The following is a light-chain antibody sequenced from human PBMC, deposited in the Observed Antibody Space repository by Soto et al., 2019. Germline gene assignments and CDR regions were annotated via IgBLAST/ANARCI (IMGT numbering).Light chain of an antibody. CDR1: SSNIGAGYD. Sequence: QSVLTQPPSVSGAPGQRVTISCTGSSSNIGAGYDVHWYPPLPGTAPKLLIYGNSNRPSGVPDRFSGSKSGTSGSLAITGLKAEDEADYYCQSYDSSLSGWVFGGGTKLTVL. V-gene: IGLV1-40*01. J-gene: IGLJ3*02. CDR3: QSYDSSLSGWV. CDR2: GNS.